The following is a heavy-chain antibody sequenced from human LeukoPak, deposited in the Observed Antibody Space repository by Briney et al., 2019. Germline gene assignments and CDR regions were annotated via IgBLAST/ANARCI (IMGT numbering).Heavy chain of an antibody. J-gene: IGHJ4*02. CDR2: ISYDGSNK. Sequence: GGSLGLSCAASGFTFSSYGMHWVRQAPGKGLEWVAVISYDGSNKYYADSVKGRFTISRDNSKNTLYLQMNSLRAEDTAVYYCARGLGYCSSTSCYTEGYYFDYWGQGTLVTVSS. D-gene: IGHD2-2*02. CDR3: ARGLGYCSSTSCYTEGYYFDY. V-gene: IGHV3-30*03. CDR1: GFTFSSYG.